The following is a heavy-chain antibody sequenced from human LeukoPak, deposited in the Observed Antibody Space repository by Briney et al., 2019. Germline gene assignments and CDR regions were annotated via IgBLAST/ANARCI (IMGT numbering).Heavy chain of an antibody. D-gene: IGHD6-19*01. CDR3: TRDGCSRWCHDH. CDR1: GFTFSTEW. V-gene: IGHV3-7*01. CDR2: MKEEGGNI. Sequence: PGGSLRLSCAASGFTFSTEWMGWVRQAPGKGLEWVATMKEEGGNIYYVDSVRGRFTISRDNAKNSLFLQMNSLRADDTAVYHCTRDGCSRWCHDHWGQGTLVTVSS. J-gene: IGHJ4*02.